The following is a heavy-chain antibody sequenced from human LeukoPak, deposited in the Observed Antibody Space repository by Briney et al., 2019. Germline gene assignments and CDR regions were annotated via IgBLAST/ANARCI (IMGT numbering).Heavy chain of an antibody. Sequence: GASVKVSCKASGYTFTDYYMHWVRQAPGQGLEWMGWINPNSGGTNYAQKFQGRVTMTRDTSISTAYMGLSRLRSDDTAVYYCARGGITMVRGVMRGYYFDYWGQGTLVTVSS. CDR2: INPNSGGT. V-gene: IGHV1-2*02. CDR3: ARGGITMVRGVMRGYYFDY. D-gene: IGHD3-10*01. J-gene: IGHJ4*02. CDR1: GYTFTDYY.